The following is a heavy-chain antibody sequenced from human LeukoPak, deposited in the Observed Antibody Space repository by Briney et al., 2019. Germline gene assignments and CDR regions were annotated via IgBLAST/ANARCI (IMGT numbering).Heavy chain of an antibody. Sequence: GGSLRLSCAASGFTFSSYAMSWVRQAPGKGLEWVSAISGSGGNTYYADSVKGRFNISRDSSKNTLYLQMSSLRVEDTAVYYCASQGRGAFDIWGQGTMVTVSS. CDR3: ASQGRGAFDI. V-gene: IGHV3-23*01. J-gene: IGHJ3*02. CDR1: GFTFSSYA. CDR2: ISGSGGNT. D-gene: IGHD3-10*01.